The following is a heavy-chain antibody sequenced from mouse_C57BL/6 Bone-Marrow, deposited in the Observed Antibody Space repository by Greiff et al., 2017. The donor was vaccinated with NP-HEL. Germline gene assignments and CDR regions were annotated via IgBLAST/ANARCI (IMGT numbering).Heavy chain of an antibody. Sequence: DVKLVESGPGLVKPSQSLSLTCSVTGYSITSGYYWNWIRQFPGNKLEWMGYISYDGSNNYNPSLKNRISITRDTSKNQFFLKLNSVTTEDTATYYCARERAYYSNPWFAYWGQGTLVTVSA. CDR1: GYSITSGYY. J-gene: IGHJ3*01. V-gene: IGHV3-6*01. CDR3: ARERAYYSNPWFAY. CDR2: ISYDGSN. D-gene: IGHD2-5*01.